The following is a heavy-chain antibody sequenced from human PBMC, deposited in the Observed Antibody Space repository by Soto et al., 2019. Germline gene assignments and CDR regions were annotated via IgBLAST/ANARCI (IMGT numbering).Heavy chain of an antibody. D-gene: IGHD3-22*01. CDR3: IAYYYDSSGYYLF. J-gene: IGHJ4*02. V-gene: IGHV3-49*04. Sequence: GGSLRLSCIASGLTFGDFGMSWVRQAPGKGLEWVGFIRSKAYGGTTEYAASVRGRFTIPREDSKSIAYLQMNSLKTEDTAVYYCIAYYYDSSGYYLFWGQGTLVTVS. CDR2: IRSKAYGGTT. CDR1: GLTFGDFG.